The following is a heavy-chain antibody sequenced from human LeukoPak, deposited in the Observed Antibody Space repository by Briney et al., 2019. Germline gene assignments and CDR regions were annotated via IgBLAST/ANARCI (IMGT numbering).Heavy chain of an antibody. V-gene: IGHV3-23*01. CDR2: ISGSGGST. D-gene: IGHD2-2*01. CDR3: ARAFCSSTSCYQGPFDF. Sequence: PGGSLRLSCAASGFTFSSYAMSWVRQAPGKGLEWVSAISGSGGSTYYADSVKGRFTIPRDNSKNTLYLQMNSLRTEDTAVYYCARAFCSSTSCYQGPFDFWGQGTLATVSS. CDR1: GFTFSSYA. J-gene: IGHJ4*02.